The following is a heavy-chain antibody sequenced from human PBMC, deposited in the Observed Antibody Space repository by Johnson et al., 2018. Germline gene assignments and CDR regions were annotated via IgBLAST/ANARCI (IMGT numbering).Heavy chain of an antibody. D-gene: IGHD4-17*01. V-gene: IGHV3-30*18. CDR1: GFTFSSYG. CDR2: ISYDGSNK. Sequence: QVQLVESGGGVVQPGRSLRLSCAASGFTFSSYGMHWVRQAPGKGLEWVAVISYDGSNKYYADSGKGRFTISRDNSKNTLYLQMNSLRAEDTAVYYWAKDPTTVTTCCYYYGMDVWGQGTTVTVSS. CDR3: AKDPTTVTTCCYYYGMDV. J-gene: IGHJ6*02.